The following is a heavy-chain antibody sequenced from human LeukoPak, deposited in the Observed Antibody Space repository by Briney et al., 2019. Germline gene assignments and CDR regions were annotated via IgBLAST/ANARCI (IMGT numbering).Heavy chain of an antibody. CDR3: ARESGSYSMERDFGMDV. J-gene: IGHJ6*02. Sequence: GGSLRLSCAASGFTFSSYAMRWVRQAPGKGLEWVAVISYDGSNKYYADSVKGRFTISRDNSKNTLYLQMNSLRAEDTAVYYCARESGSYSMERDFGMDVWGQGTTVTVSS. V-gene: IGHV3-30-3*01. CDR2: ISYDGSNK. CDR1: GFTFSSYA. D-gene: IGHD1-26*01.